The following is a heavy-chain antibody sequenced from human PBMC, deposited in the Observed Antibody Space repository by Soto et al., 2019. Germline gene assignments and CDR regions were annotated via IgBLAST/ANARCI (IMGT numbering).Heavy chain of an antibody. CDR1: GYTFTSYG. CDR3: ARVRAVAGKGHWFDP. CDR2: ISAYNGNT. D-gene: IGHD6-19*01. J-gene: IGHJ5*02. V-gene: IGHV1-18*04. Sequence: QVPLVQSGAEVKKPGASVKVSCKASGYTFTSYGISWVRQAPGQGLEWMGWISAYNGNTNYAQKLQGRVTMTTDTSTSTAYMELRSLRSDDTAVYYCARVRAVAGKGHWFDPWGQGTLVTVSS.